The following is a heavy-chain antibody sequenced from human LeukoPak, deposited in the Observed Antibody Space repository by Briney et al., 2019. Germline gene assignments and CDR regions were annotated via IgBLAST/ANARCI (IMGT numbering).Heavy chain of an antibody. D-gene: IGHD1/OR15-1a*01. CDR3: ARGGTVTVAHNWFDP. J-gene: IGHJ5*02. V-gene: IGHV5-51*01. CDR1: GYSFMSYW. CDR2: IYPGDSDI. Sequence: GESLKISCRGSGYSFMSYWIGWVRQMPGKGLEWMGIIYPGDSDIRYSPSFQGQVTISADKSTSTAYLHWTTLEASDTAMYYCARGGTVTVAHNWFDPWGQGTLVTVSS.